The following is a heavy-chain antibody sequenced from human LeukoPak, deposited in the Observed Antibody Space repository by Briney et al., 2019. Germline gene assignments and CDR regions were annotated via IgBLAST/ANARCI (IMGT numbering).Heavy chain of an antibody. CDR2: IRSDGSDT. CDR1: GFTFSDTW. Sequence: GGSLRLSCAASGFTFSDTWMHWVRQAPGEGLVWVSRIRSDGSDTRYAESVKGRFTISRDNAKNSLYLQMNSLRAEDTAVYYCARDIGVPLVRGVSWFDPWGQGTLVTVSS. D-gene: IGHD3-10*01. V-gene: IGHV3-74*01. J-gene: IGHJ5*02. CDR3: ARDIGVPLVRGVSWFDP.